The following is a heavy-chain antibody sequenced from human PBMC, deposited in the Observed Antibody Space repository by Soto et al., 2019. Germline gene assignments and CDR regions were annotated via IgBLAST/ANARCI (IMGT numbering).Heavy chain of an antibody. CDR3: ARDTAMENYFDY. CDR2: IYYSGST. J-gene: IGHJ4*02. Sequence: SETLSLTCTVSGGSISSGDYYWSWIRQPPGKGLEWIGYIYYSGSTYYNTSLKSRVTISVDTSKNQFSLKLSSVTAADTAVYYCARDTAMENYFDYWGQGTLVTVSS. CDR1: GGSISSGDYY. D-gene: IGHD5-18*01. V-gene: IGHV4-30-4*01.